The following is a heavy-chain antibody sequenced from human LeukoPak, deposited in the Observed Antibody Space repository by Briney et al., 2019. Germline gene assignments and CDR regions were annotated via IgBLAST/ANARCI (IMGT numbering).Heavy chain of an antibody. CDR3: ASAGPYYYYGMDV. D-gene: IGHD6-13*01. CDR1: GFTFSSYW. CDR2: INSDGSST. Sequence: HPGGSLRLSCAAAGFTFSSYWMHWVSHAPGKGLVWVSRINSDGSSTSYADSVKGRFTISRDNAKNTLYLQMNSLRAEDTAVYYCASAGPYYYYGMDVWGQGTTVTVSS. V-gene: IGHV3-74*01. J-gene: IGHJ6*02.